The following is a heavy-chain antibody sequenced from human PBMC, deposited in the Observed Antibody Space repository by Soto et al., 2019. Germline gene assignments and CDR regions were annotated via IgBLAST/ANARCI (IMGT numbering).Heavy chain of an antibody. CDR1: GFTFGTYW. D-gene: IGHD6-19*01. Sequence: EVQLVESGGGLVQPGGSLGLSCVGSGFTFGTYWMSWVRQAPGKGLEWVANIKHDGSEKYYVDSVKGRFTISRDNAKNSLHLQMNSLRVEDTAVYFCASFYSSAWGGPFDYWGQGTLVTVSS. J-gene: IGHJ4*02. CDR2: IKHDGSEK. V-gene: IGHV3-7*01. CDR3: ASFYSSAWGGPFDY.